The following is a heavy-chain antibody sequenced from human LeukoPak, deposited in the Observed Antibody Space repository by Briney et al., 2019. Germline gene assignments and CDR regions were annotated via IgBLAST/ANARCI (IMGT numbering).Heavy chain of an antibody. CDR1: GGSINSNGYY. CDR2: IYTSGST. CDR3: ARDMGWYRGHWYFDL. Sequence: SETLSLTCTVSGGSINSNGYYWGWIRQPPAKALQWIGRIYTSGSTNYNPSLKSRVTMSVDTSKNQFSLKLSSVTTADTAVYYCARDMGWYRGHWYFDLWGRGTLVTVSS. J-gene: IGHJ2*01. D-gene: IGHD2-15*01. V-gene: IGHV4-61*02.